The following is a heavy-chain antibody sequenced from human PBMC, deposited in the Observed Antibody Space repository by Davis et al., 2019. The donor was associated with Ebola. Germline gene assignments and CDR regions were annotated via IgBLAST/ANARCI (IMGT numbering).Heavy chain of an antibody. Sequence: GESLKISCAASGFSFNAYGMHWVRQAPGKGLEWVAVMYYDGDVQYYADSVKGRFTISRDNTKNTLYLQMNSLRAEDTAVYYCATLMGEDGCNLSGRYGMDFWGQGTTVTVSS. CDR2: MYYDGDVQ. CDR3: ATLMGEDGCNLSGRYGMDF. V-gene: IGHV3-33*01. CDR1: GFSFNAYG. J-gene: IGHJ6*02. D-gene: IGHD5-24*01.